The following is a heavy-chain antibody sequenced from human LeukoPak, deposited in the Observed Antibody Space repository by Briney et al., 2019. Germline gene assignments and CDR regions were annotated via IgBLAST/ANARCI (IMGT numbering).Heavy chain of an antibody. Sequence: PGGSLRLSCAASGFTFSSYEMNWVRQAPGKGLEWVSYISSSGSTIDYADSVKGRFTISRDNAKNSLYLKMNSLRAEDTAVYYCARVIAAADYWGQGTLVTVSS. CDR1: GFTFSSYE. D-gene: IGHD6-25*01. V-gene: IGHV3-48*03. J-gene: IGHJ4*02. CDR3: ARVIAAADY. CDR2: ISSSGSTI.